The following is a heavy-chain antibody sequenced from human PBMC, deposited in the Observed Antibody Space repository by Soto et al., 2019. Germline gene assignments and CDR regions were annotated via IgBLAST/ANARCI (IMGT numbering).Heavy chain of an antibody. CDR3: ARYSRGDPSFDY. J-gene: IGHJ4*02. CDR1: GYSFTSYW. Sequence: PGESLKISCKGSGYSFTSYWITWVRQMPGKGLEWMGRIDPSDSYTNYSPSFQGHVTISADKSISTAYLQWSSLKASDTAMYYCARYSRGDPSFDYWGQGTLVTVSS. D-gene: IGHD6-19*01. CDR2: IDPSDSYT. V-gene: IGHV5-10-1*01.